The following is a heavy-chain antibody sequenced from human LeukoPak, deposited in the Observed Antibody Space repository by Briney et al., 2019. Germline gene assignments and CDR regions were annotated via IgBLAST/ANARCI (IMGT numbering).Heavy chain of an antibody. V-gene: IGHV3-21*01. CDR1: GFPFSTYS. CDR3: AGALSGVTYGYYFDF. CDR2: ISGGGDYL. D-gene: IGHD3-10*01. Sequence: SGGSLRLSCAASGFPFSTYSMSWVRQSPGKGLEYVSSISGGGDYLYYADSVRGRFTISRDNAKNSLFLQMNSLRAEDTAVYFCAGALSGVTYGYYFDFWGQGTLVTVSS. J-gene: IGHJ4*02.